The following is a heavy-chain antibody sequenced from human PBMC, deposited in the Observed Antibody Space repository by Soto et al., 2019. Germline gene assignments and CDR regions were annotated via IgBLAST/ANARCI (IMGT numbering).Heavy chain of an antibody. V-gene: IGHV1-69*01. J-gene: IGHJ4*02. Sequence: QVQLVQSGAEVKKPGSSVKVSCKASGGTFSSYAISWVRQAPGQGLEWMGGIIPIFGTANYAQKFQCRVTITADESTSTAYMELSSLRYEDTAMYYCARGRLAVAGEAYYFDYLGQGTLVTVS. CDR1: GGTFSSYA. CDR2: IIPIFGTA. CDR3: ARGRLAVAGEAYYFDY. D-gene: IGHD6-19*01.